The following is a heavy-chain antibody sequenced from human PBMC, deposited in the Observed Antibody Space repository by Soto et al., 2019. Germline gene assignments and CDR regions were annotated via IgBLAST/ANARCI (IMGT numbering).Heavy chain of an antibody. CDR2: IYYSGST. D-gene: IGHD2-15*01. Sequence: TLSLTCTVSGGSISSGGYYWSWIRQHPGKGLEWIGYIYYSGSTYYNPSLKSRVTISVDTSKNQFSLKLSSVTAADTAVYYCARSTVVAYYYGMDVWGQGTTVTVS. CDR1: GGSISSGGYY. J-gene: IGHJ6*02. CDR3: ARSTVVAYYYGMDV. V-gene: IGHV4-31*03.